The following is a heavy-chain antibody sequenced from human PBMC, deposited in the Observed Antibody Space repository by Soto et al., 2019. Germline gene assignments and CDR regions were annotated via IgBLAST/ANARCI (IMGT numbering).Heavy chain of an antibody. D-gene: IGHD5-18*01. Sequence: QVQLQESGPGLVGPSQTLSLTCTVSGGSISSDDYYWSWIRQPPGKGLGWIGYTYYSGSTYYNPSLRSRVSVSGATSKNQFSLKLSSVTAADTAVYYCARGLWGPGLYYYYYGMDVWGQGTTVTVSS. CDR1: GGSISSDDYY. CDR2: TYYSGST. CDR3: ARGLWGPGLYYYYYGMDV. J-gene: IGHJ6*02. V-gene: IGHV4-30-4*01.